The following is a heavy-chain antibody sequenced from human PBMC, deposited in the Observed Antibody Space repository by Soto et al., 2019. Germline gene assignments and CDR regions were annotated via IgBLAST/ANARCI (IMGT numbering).Heavy chain of an antibody. V-gene: IGHV3-30*04. CDR1: GFTFSSYA. CDR2: ISYDGSNK. D-gene: IGHD2-8*01. Sequence: QVQLVESGGGVVQPGRSLRLSCAASGFTFSSYAMHWVRQAPDKGLEWVAVISYDGSNKFYADSVKGRLTISRDNSKNTLYLQMNSLRAEDTAVYYCAREQTYCTNGVCSSYYGMDVWGQGTTVTVSS. CDR3: AREQTYCTNGVCSSYYGMDV. J-gene: IGHJ6*02.